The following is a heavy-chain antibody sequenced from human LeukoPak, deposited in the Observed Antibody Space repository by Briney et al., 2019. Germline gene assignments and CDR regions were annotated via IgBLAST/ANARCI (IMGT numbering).Heavy chain of an antibody. Sequence: GASVKVSCKASGYSFTGYYMHWVRQAPGQGLEWMGIINPSGGSTSYAQKFQGRVTMTRDTSTSTVYMELSSLRSEDTAVYYCARDRDSSGYYYDEFDAWGQGTLVTVSS. CDR2: INPSGGST. D-gene: IGHD3-22*01. J-gene: IGHJ5*02. CDR3: ARDRDSSGYYYDEFDA. V-gene: IGHV1-46*01. CDR1: GYSFTGYY.